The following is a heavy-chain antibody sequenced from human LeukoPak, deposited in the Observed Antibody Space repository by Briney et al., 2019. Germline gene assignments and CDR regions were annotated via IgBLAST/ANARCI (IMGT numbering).Heavy chain of an antibody. D-gene: IGHD6-13*01. CDR1: GFTFSGYG. V-gene: IGHV3-30*03. J-gene: IGHJ4*02. CDR2: ISYDGSYK. Sequence: GRSLRLSCAASGFTFSGYGMHWVRQAPGKGLEWVAVISYDGSYKYYADSVQGRFTISRDNSKNTLYLQMNSLRPDDTAVYYCARGRRIAAAGLYYFDYWGQGTLVTVSS. CDR3: ARGRRIAAAGLYYFDY.